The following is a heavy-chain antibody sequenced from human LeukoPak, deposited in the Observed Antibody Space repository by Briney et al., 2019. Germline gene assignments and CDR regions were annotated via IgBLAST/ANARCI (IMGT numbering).Heavy chain of an antibody. CDR2: ISDSGGTT. Sequence: AGGSLRLSCAASGFTFSSLAMGWVRQAPGKGLEWVSVISDSGGTTYYADSVKGRFTISRDNSKNTLYLQMNSLRAEDTAVYYCARDSTHYDILTGYPGDYGMDVWGQGTTVTVSS. V-gene: IGHV3-23*01. J-gene: IGHJ6*02. CDR3: ARDSTHYDILTGYPGDYGMDV. CDR1: GFTFSSLA. D-gene: IGHD3-9*01.